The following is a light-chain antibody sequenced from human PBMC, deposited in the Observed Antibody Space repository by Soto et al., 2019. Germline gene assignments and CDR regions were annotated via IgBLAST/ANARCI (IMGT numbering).Light chain of an antibody. CDR1: STDVGGYNS. CDR3: CSYAGSVV. Sequence: QSALTQAPSASGSPGQSVTISCTGTSTDVGGYNSVSWFQHHPGKAPKLMIYEVSKRPSGVPDRFSGSKSGNTASLTVSGLQAEDEADYYCCSYAGSVVFGGGTQLTVL. CDR2: EVS. V-gene: IGLV2-8*01. J-gene: IGLJ2*01.